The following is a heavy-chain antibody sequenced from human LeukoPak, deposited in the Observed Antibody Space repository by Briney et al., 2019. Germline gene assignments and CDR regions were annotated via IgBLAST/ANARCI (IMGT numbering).Heavy chain of an antibody. D-gene: IGHD1-26*01. CDR3: VKDIGTVGASPFDY. V-gene: IGHV3-23*01. J-gene: IGHJ4*02. Sequence: GGSLRLSCAASGFTFSNNALGWVRQAPRKGLEWVSVISGSGLNTYYTDSVKGRFTISRDNSKNTLSLQMNSLRAEDTAVYYCVKDIGTVGASPFDYWGQGTLVSVSS. CDR1: GFTFSNNA. CDR2: ISGSGLNT.